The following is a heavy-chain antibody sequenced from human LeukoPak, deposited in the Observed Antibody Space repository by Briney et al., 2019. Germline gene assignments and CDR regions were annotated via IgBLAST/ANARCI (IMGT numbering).Heavy chain of an antibody. CDR1: GFTFSSYE. Sequence: GGSLRLSCAASGFTFSSYEMNWVRQAPGKGLEWVSYISSSGSTIYYEDSVKGRFTISRDNAKNSLYLQMNSLRAEDTAVYYCAREARPGGVGVGWGQGTMVTVSS. D-gene: IGHD3-3*01. CDR2: ISSSGSTI. V-gene: IGHV3-48*03. J-gene: IGHJ3*01. CDR3: AREARPGGVGVG.